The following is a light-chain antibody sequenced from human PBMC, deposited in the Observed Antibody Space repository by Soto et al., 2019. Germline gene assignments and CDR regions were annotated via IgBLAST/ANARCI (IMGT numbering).Light chain of an antibody. CDR2: GAS. V-gene: IGKV3-15*01. J-gene: IGKJ1*01. Sequence: VMTQSPATLSVSPGERATLSCWASETVATNLAWYQQKPGQAPRLLISGASTRAAGISDRFRGSGSGTEFTLTLSSLRSEDSAIYYCQQYFEWPPMTFGQGTKWIS. CDR3: QQYFEWPPMT. CDR1: ETVATN.